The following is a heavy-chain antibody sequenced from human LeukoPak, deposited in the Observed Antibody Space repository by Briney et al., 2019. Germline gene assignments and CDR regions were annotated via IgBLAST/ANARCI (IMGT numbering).Heavy chain of an antibody. CDR3: AKGEQKWLPFNWFDP. D-gene: IGHD5-12*01. CDR1: GGTFSSYA. V-gene: IGHV1-69*13. Sequence: GASVKVSCKASGGTFSSYAISWVRQAPGQGLEWMGGIIPIFGTANYAQKFQGRVTITADESTSTAYMELSSLRSEDTAVYYCAKGEQKWLPFNWFDPWGQGTLVTVSS. CDR2: IIPIFGTA. J-gene: IGHJ5*02.